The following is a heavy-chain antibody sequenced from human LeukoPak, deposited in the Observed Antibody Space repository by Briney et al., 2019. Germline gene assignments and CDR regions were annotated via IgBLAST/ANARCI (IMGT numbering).Heavy chain of an antibody. Sequence: PGGSLRLSCAASGFTFSNYGMHWVRQAPGKGLEWLAFIRYDGSNKYYADSVKGRFTISRDNSKNTLYLQMNSLRAEDTAVYYCARPGISGVVSVALIYWGQGTLVTVSS. V-gene: IGHV3-30*02. D-gene: IGHD2-2*01. CDR2: IRYDGSNK. CDR3: ARPGISGVVSVALIY. CDR1: GFTFSNYG. J-gene: IGHJ4*02.